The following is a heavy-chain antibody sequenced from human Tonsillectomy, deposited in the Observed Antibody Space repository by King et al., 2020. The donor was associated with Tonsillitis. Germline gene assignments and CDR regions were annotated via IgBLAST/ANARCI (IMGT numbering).Heavy chain of an antibody. CDR2: ISSSSSYI. J-gene: IGHJ3*02. D-gene: IGHD6-19*01. V-gene: IGHV3-21*01. CDR1: GFTFSSYS. Sequence: VQLVESGGGLVKPGGSLRLSCAASGFTFSSYSMNWVRQAPGKGLEWVSSISSSSSYIYYADSVKGRFTISRDNAKTSLYLKMNSLRAEDTAVYYCARGPNSSGWYSSFDIWGQGTMFTVSS. CDR3: ARGPNSSGWYSSFDI.